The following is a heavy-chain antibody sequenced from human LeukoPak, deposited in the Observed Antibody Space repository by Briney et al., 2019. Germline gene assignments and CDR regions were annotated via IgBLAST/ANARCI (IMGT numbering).Heavy chain of an antibody. J-gene: IGHJ4*02. CDR3: ARDTGELNIFDY. V-gene: IGHV1-69*05. CDR2: IIPIFGTA. CDR1: GGTFSSYA. D-gene: IGHD1-26*01. Sequence: GASVKVSCKASGGTFSSYAISWVRQAPGQGLEWMGGIIPIFGTANYAQKFQGGVTITTDESTSTAYMELSSLRSEDTAVYYCARDTGELNIFDYWGQGTLVTVSS.